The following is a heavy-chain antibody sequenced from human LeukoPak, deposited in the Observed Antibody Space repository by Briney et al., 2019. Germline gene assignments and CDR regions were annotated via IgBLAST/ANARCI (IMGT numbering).Heavy chain of an antibody. V-gene: IGHV4-59*01. CDR2: IYYSGST. J-gene: IGHJ4*02. D-gene: IGHD6-13*01. Sequence: SETLSLTCTVSGDSISSYYWSWIRQPPGKGLDWIGYIYYSGSTNYSPSLKSRVTISVDTSKNQFSLKLSSVTAADTAVYYCARLYSSSLGRVFDYWGQGTLVTVSS. CDR3: ARLYSSSLGRVFDY. CDR1: GDSISSYY.